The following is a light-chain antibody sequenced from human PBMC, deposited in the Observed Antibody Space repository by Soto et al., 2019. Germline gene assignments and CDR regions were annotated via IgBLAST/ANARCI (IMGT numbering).Light chain of an antibody. CDR3: QQYGSSPWT. Sequence: EIVLTQSPGTLSLSPGERATLSCRASQSVSSSYLAWYQQKPGQAPRLLIYGASSRATGITDRFSGSASGTDFTLTISRLEPEDFAVYYCQQYGSSPWTFGQGTKVDIK. CDR2: GAS. V-gene: IGKV3-20*01. CDR1: QSVSSSY. J-gene: IGKJ1*01.